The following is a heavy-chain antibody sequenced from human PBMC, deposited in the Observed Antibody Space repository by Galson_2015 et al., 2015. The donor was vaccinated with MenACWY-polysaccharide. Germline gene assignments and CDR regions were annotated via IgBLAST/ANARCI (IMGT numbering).Heavy chain of an antibody. J-gene: IGHJ6*02. CDR1: GFTFSGYA. V-gene: IGHV3-30-3*01. Sequence: SLRLSCAASGFTFSGYAIHWVRQAPGKGLEWVAVISYDGSNKYYADSLKGRFTISRDNSKNMLYLQMNSLRAEDTAVYYCARAYCDRTTCYGMDVWGQGTTVTVSS. CDR3: ARAYCDRTTCYGMDV. CDR2: ISYDGSNK. D-gene: IGHD2-2*01.